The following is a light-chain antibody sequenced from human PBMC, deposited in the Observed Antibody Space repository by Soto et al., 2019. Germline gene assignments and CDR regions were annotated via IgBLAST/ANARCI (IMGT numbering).Light chain of an antibody. CDR3: QQYHFSPET. CDR2: GAS. Sequence: EIVLTQTPGIVSLSPGERAILSCRASQTVDSRYLAWYQQKHGQAPRLLIYGASNRARGIPDRFGGSGSGTDFTLTISRLEPEDFAVYYCQQYHFSPETFGQGTKVEIK. CDR1: QTVDSRY. J-gene: IGKJ1*01. V-gene: IGKV3-20*01.